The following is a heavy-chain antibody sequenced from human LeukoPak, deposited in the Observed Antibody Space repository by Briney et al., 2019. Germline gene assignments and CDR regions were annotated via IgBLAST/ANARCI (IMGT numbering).Heavy chain of an antibody. J-gene: IGHJ3*02. CDR1: GGTFSNYA. CDR3: LSGSYEVGAFDI. D-gene: IGHD1-26*01. CDR2: IIPIFGTA. Sequence: GASVKVSCKASGGTFSNYAISWVRQAPGQGLEWMGGIIPIFGTANYAQKFQGRVTITADESTSTAYMELSSLRSEDTAVYYCLSGSYEVGAFDIWGQGTMVTVSS. V-gene: IGHV1-69*13.